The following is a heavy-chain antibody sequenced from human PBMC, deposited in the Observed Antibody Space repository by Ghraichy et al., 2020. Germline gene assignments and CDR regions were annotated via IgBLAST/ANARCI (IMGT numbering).Heavy chain of an antibody. Sequence: GGSLRLSCAASGFTFSDYYMNWIRQAPGKGLEWVSYISSNDIYTNYVDSVKGRFTISRDNAKNSLYLQMNSLRVEDTAVYYCARTPGDYGDLSNYFYFGMDVWGQGTTVTVSS. CDR1: GFTFSDYY. J-gene: IGHJ6*02. CDR2: ISSNDIYT. V-gene: IGHV3-11*06. CDR3: ARTPGDYGDLSNYFYFGMDV. D-gene: IGHD4-17*01.